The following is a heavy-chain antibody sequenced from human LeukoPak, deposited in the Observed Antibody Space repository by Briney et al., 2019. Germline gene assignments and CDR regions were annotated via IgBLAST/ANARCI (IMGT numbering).Heavy chain of an antibody. Sequence: ASVKVSCKVSGYTLTELSMHWVRQAPGKGLEWMGGFDPEDGETIYAQKFQGRVTMTEDTSTDTAYMELSSLRSEDTAVYYCATGRSYCSSTSCYNYYYMDVWGKGTTATVSS. J-gene: IGHJ6*03. V-gene: IGHV1-24*01. CDR3: ATGRSYCSSTSCYNYYYMDV. CDR2: FDPEDGET. D-gene: IGHD2-2*02. CDR1: GYTLTELS.